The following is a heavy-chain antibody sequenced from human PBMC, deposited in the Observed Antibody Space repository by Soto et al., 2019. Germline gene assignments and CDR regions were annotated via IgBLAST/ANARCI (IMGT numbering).Heavy chain of an antibody. Sequence: EVQLLESGGGLVQPGGSLRLSCAASGFTFSSYAMSWVRQAPGKGLEWVSAISGSGGSTYYADSVKGRFTISRDNSKNTLYLQMNSLRAEDTAVYYCAKDRPRYRGASDPFDYWGQGTLVTVSS. J-gene: IGHJ4*02. D-gene: IGHD3-10*01. CDR3: AKDRPRYRGASDPFDY. CDR2: ISGSGGST. CDR1: GFTFSSYA. V-gene: IGHV3-23*01.